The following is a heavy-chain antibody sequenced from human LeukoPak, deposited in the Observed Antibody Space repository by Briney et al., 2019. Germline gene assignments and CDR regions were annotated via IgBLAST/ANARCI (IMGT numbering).Heavy chain of an antibody. Sequence: GAHMKFSCRGSGYRLTSYWIGWVRQRPGNGLEWMGIIYPGDSDTRYSPSFQGQVTISADKSISTAYLQWSILMAADTAMCYCARLPPTTDDYWGQGNLVTVSS. J-gene: IGHJ4*02. D-gene: IGHD4-17*01. CDR3: ARLPPTTDDY. V-gene: IGHV5-51*01. CDR2: IYPGDSDT. CDR1: GYRLTSYW.